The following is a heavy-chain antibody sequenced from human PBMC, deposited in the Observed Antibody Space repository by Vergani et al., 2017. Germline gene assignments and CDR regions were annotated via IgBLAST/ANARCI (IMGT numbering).Heavy chain of an antibody. V-gene: IGHV4-59*01. J-gene: IGHJ3*02. Sequence: QVQLQESGPGLVTPSETLSLPCTVSGGSISSYYWSWIRQPPGKGLEWIGYIYYSGSTNYNTSLKSRVTISVDTSKNQFTLKLSSVTAADTAVYYCARDDRYFTGGSCYPGAFDIWGQGTMVTVSS. CDR3: ARDDRYFTGGSCYPGAFDI. CDR1: GGSISSYY. D-gene: IGHD2-15*01. CDR2: IYYSGST.